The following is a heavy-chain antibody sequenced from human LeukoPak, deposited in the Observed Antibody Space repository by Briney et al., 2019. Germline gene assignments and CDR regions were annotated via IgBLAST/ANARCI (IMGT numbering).Heavy chain of an antibody. CDR1: GYAFSTSG. D-gene: IGHD1-26*01. CDR3: TRSLVF. Sequence: ASVTVSCMASGYAFSTSGITWVRQAPGRGLEWMGWISAVNGNTSYAQKFLDRLTLTTDTATSTAYMELGSLTSDDTAVYFCTRSLVFWGQGTQVTVSS. J-gene: IGHJ4*02. CDR2: ISAVNGNT. V-gene: IGHV1-18*01.